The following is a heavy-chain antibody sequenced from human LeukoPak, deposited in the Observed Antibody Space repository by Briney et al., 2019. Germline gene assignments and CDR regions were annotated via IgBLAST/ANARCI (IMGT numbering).Heavy chain of an antibody. Sequence: SETLSLTCSVSGGSISTGSYYWSWIRPPPGQGLEWIGYIYYSGSTNSTPSLKSRVTISVDTSKNQFSRKLSSVTAADTAVYYGARDLGGVATYYGIDVCGKETTVTVSS. CDR1: GGSISTGSYY. D-gene: IGHD5-12*01. CDR3: ARDLGGVATYYGIDV. CDR2: IYYSGST. V-gene: IGHV4-61*01. J-gene: IGHJ6*04.